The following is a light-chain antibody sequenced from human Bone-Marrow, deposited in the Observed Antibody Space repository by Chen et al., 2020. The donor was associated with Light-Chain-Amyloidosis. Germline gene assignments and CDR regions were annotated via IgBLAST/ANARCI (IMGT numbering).Light chain of an antibody. CDR3: SSYAGSNNFV. V-gene: IGLV2-8*01. J-gene: IGLJ1*01. CDR1: SSDVGDYKY. Sequence: QSALAQPPSASGSPGQSVTISCAGTSSDVGDYKYVSWYQQHPGKAPKLMIYEVSKRPSGFPDRFSGSKSGNTASLTVSGLQAEDEADYYCSSYAGSNNFVFGTGTKVTVL. CDR2: EVS.